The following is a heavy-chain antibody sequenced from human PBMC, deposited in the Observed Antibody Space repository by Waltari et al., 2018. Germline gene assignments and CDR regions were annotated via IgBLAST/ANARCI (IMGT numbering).Heavy chain of an antibody. J-gene: IGHJ3*02. Sequence: EVQLVESGGGLIQPGGSLRLSCAASGFTVSSNYMSWVRQAPGKGLEWVPVIYSGGSTYYADSGKGLFTITRDNSKNTLDLQMNSLRAEDTSVYYCARDFVVYDAFDIWGPGTMVTVSS. CDR2: IYSGGST. CDR3: ARDFVVYDAFDI. CDR1: GFTVSSNY. D-gene: IGHD3-22*01. V-gene: IGHV3-53*01.